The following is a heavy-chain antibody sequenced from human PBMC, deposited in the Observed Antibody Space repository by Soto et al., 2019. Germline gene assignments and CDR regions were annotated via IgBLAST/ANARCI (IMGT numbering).Heavy chain of an antibody. CDR2: IIPIFGTA. Sequence: ASVKVSCKASGGTFSSYAISWVRQAPGQGLEWMGGIIPIFGTANYAQKFQGRVTITADESTSTAYMELSSLRSEDTAVYYCARTPTTVVTPYSWFDPWGQGTLVTVSS. D-gene: IGHD4-17*01. CDR3: ARTPTTVVTPYSWFDP. V-gene: IGHV1-69*13. CDR1: GGTFSSYA. J-gene: IGHJ5*02.